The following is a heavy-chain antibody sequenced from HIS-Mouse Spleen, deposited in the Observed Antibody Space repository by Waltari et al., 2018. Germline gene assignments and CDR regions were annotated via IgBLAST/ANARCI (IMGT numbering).Heavy chain of an antibody. CDR2: IYYSGST. V-gene: IGHV4-39*07. D-gene: IGHD6-13*01. CDR3: AREIPYSSSWYDWYFDL. CDR1: GGSISSSSYY. J-gene: IGHJ2*01. Sequence: QLQLKESVPDLVTPSATRSLTCTVSGGSISSSSYYWGWILQPPGKGLEWIGSIYYSGSTYYNPSLKSRVTISVDTSKNQFSLKLSSVTAADTAVYYCAREIPYSSSWYDWYFDLWGRGTLVTVSS.